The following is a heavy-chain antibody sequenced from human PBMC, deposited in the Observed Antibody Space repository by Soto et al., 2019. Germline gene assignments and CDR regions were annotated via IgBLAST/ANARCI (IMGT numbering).Heavy chain of an antibody. CDR3: ARGGHFECSSGYADSFDV. J-gene: IGHJ3*01. D-gene: IGHD3-3*01. V-gene: IGHV4-34*01. Sequence: SETLSLTCAVYGGSFSVYYWGWFRQPPGKGLEWIGEVKHSGNINYNPSLNTRLTVSVDTSKNQFSLKLSSMTDADTAMYYCARGGHFECSSGYADSFDVGGQGTMVTASS. CDR1: GGSFSVYY. CDR2: VKHSGNI.